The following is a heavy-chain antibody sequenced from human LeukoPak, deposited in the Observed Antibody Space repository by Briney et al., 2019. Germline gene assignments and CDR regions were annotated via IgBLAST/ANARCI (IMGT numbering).Heavy chain of an antibody. CDR2: NIPIFGTA. Sequence: SVKVSCKASGGTFSSYSSIWVRQAPAQGLEWMGGNIPIFGTANCAQKFQGRVTITADESTSTAYMELSRLRSEDTAVYYCARRGSSTSATYYYYYGMDVWGQGTPVTVSS. CDR1: GGTFSSYS. J-gene: IGHJ6*02. V-gene: IGHV1-69*13. D-gene: IGHD2-2*01. CDR3: ARRGSSTSATYYYYYGMDV.